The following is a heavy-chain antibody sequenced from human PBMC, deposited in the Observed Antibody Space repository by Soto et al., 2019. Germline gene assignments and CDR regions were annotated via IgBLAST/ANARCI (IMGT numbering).Heavy chain of an antibody. V-gene: IGHV4-59*01. CDR1: GVSISSYY. D-gene: IGHD3-10*01. CDR2: MHNRGST. Sequence: QVQLQESGPGLVKPSETLSLTCTVSGVSISSYYWSWIRQPPGKRLEWIVYMHNRGSTNYNPSLQSRVTISIDTSKNPFALRLTPVTAADTAVYYCARRECLQAFAYWGQGALVTVSS. J-gene: IGHJ4*02. CDR3: ARRECLQAFAY.